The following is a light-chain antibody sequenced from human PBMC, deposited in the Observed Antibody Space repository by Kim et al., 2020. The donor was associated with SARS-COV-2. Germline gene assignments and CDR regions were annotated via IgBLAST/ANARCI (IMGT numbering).Light chain of an antibody. J-gene: IGLJ2*01. V-gene: IGLV1-51*01. CDR1: ASNIGKNY. CDR2: DNN. Sequence: GQKVTISCSGVASNIGKNYVSWYQQLPGTDPKLLIYDNNERPSGIPDRFSGYKSGTSATLGITGLQTGDEADYYCGAWDSSLDALVFGGGTQLTVL. CDR3: GAWDSSLDALV.